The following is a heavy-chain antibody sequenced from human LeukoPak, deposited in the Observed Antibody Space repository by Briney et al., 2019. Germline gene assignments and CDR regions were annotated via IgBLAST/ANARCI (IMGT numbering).Heavy chain of an antibody. CDR3: ARWGIRGGPAVVYFDY. CDR2: INPSGGST. V-gene: IGHV1-46*01. J-gene: IGHJ4*02. D-gene: IGHD3-10*01. Sequence: ASVKVSCKASGYTFTSYYMHWVRQAPGQGLEWMGIINPSGGSTSYAQKFQGRVTMTRDTSISTAYMELSRLRSDDTAVYYCARWGIRGGPAVVYFDYWGQGTLVTVSS. CDR1: GYTFTSYY.